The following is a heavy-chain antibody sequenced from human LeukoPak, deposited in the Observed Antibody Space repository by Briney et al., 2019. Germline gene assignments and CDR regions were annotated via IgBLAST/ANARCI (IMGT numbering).Heavy chain of an antibody. D-gene: IGHD3-22*01. Sequence: SETLSLTCAVYGGSFSGYYWSWIRQPPGKGLEWIGEINHSGSTNYNPSLKSRVTISVDTSKNQFSLKLSSVTAADTAMYYCARGSDYYDSSGYYYWGQGTLVTVSS. CDR1: GGSFSGYY. CDR3: ARGSDYYDSSGYYY. J-gene: IGHJ4*02. V-gene: IGHV4-34*01. CDR2: INHSGST.